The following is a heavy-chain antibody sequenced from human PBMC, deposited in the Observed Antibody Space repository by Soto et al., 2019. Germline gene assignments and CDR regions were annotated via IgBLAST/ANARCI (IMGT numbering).Heavy chain of an antibody. D-gene: IGHD3-3*01. Sequence: SETLSLTCTVSGGSVSSGSYYWSWIRQPPGKGLEWIGYIYYSGSTNYNPSLKSRVTISVDTSKNQFSLKLSSVTAADTAVYYCAGTYYDFWSGYYTGNWFDPWVQGALVTVSS. J-gene: IGHJ5*02. CDR3: AGTYYDFWSGYYTGNWFDP. CDR2: IYYSGST. CDR1: GGSVSSGSYY. V-gene: IGHV4-61*01.